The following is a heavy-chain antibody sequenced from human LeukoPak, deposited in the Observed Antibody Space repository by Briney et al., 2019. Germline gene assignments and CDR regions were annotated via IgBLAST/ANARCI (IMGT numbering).Heavy chain of an antibody. Sequence: RSGGSLRLSCAASGFTFSSYSMNWVRQAPGKGLEWVSVIYSGGSTYYADSVKGRFTISRDNSKNTLYLQMNSLRAEDTAVYYCAREALDYGMDVWGQGTTVTVSS. J-gene: IGHJ6*02. V-gene: IGHV3-53*01. CDR1: GFTFSSYS. CDR2: IYSGGST. CDR3: AREALDYGMDV.